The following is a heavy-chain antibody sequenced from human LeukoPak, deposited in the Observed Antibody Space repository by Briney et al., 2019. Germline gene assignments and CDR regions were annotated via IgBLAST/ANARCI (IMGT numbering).Heavy chain of an antibody. D-gene: IGHD5-12*01. CDR2: IYHSGST. V-gene: IGHV4-39*07. CDR1: GGSISSSSYY. J-gene: IGHJ5*02. Sequence: PSETLSLTCTVSGGSISSSSYYRGWIRQPPGKGLEWIGSIYHSGSTYYNPSLKSRVTISVDTSKNQFSLKLSSVTAADTAVYYCARGPVDIVATIGRTGWFDPWGQGTLVTVAS. CDR3: ARGPVDIVATIGRTGWFDP.